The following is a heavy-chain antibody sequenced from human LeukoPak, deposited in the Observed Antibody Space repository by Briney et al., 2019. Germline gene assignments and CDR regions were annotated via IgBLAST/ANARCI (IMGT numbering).Heavy chain of an antibody. V-gene: IGHV1-69*01. CDR3: ARGSSGYYPIDY. CDR1: GGTFSSYA. J-gene: IGHJ4*02. Sequence: ASVKVSCKASGGTFSSYAISWMRQAPGQGLEWMGGIIPIFGTANYAQKFQGRVTITADESTSTAYMELSSLRSEDTAVYYCARGSSGYYPIDYWGQGTLVTVSS. D-gene: IGHD3-22*01. CDR2: IIPIFGTA.